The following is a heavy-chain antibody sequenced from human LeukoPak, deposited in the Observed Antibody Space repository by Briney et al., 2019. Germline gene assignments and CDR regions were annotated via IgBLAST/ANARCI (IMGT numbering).Heavy chain of an antibody. J-gene: IGHJ4*02. CDR1: GFTFSSYA. V-gene: IGHV3-23*01. CDR2: IGSSGDNR. D-gene: IGHD2-15*01. CDR3: ARGHCSSGSCYQFFDF. Sequence: GGSLRLSSAASGFTFSSYAMTWVRQAPGKGLEWVSYIGSSGDNRYSVDSVKGRFTISRDNSKNTLYLQMNSLTAEDTAVYYCARGHCSSGSCYQFFDFWGQGTLVTVSP.